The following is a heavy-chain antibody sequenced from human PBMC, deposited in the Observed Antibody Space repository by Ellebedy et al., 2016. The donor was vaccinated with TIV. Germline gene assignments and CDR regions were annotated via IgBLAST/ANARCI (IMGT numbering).Heavy chain of an antibody. J-gene: IGHJ3*02. V-gene: IGHV4-39*01. Sequence: MPGGSLRLSCTVSGGSISSSSYYWGWIRQPPGKGLEWIGSIYYSGSTYYNPSLKSRVTISVDTSKNQFSLKLSSVTAADTAVYYCARADHGDLAFDIWGQGTMVTVSS. D-gene: IGHD4-17*01. CDR1: GGSISSSSYY. CDR3: ARADHGDLAFDI. CDR2: IYYSGST.